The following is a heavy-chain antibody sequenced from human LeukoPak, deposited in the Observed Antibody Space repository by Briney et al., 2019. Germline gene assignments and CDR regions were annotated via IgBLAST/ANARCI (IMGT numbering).Heavy chain of an antibody. D-gene: IGHD2-15*01. CDR1: GYTFISYG. J-gene: IGHJ4*02. CDR3: ARGPSLLGGNY. V-gene: IGHV1-69*13. CDR2: IIPIFGTA. Sequence: SVKVSCKASGYTFISYGISWVRQAPGQGLEWMGGIIPIFGTANYAQKFQGRVTITADESTSTAYMELSSLRSEDTAVYYCARGPSLLGGNYWGQGTLVTVSS.